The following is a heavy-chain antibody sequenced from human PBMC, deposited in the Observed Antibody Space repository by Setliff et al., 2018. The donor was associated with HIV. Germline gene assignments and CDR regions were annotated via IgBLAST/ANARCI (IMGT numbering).Heavy chain of an antibody. D-gene: IGHD1-26*01. CDR1: GGSMRNYY. Sequence: SETLSLTCSVSGGSMRNYYWSWIRQPPRKGLEWVGYISYNGFTTYNPSLKSRVTISVDTSKNQFSLKLTSVTAADTAVYYCARHRPWEVDVFDIWGQGTMVTVSS. J-gene: IGHJ3*02. CDR3: ARHRPWEVDVFDI. V-gene: IGHV4-59*08. CDR2: ISYNGFT.